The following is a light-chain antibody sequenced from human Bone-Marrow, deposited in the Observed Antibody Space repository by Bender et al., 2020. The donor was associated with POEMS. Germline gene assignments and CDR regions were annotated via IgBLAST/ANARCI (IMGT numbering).Light chain of an antibody. CDR1: SSDVGSYNY. V-gene: IGLV2-14*03. CDR3: SSYTGPTSSVV. J-gene: IGLJ2*01. Sequence: QSALTQPASVSGSPGQSITISCTGTSSDVGSYNYVSWYQQHPGKAPKLMIYDVSNRPSGVSNRFSGSKSVNTASLTISGLQAEDEADYYCSSYTGPTSSVVFGGGTRLTVL. CDR2: DVS.